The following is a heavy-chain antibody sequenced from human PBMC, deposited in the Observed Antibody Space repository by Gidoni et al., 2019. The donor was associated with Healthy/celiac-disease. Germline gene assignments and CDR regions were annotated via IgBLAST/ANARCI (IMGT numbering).Heavy chain of an antibody. V-gene: IGHV3-48*01. D-gene: IGHD2-2*01. CDR3: AREWRYCSSTSCTGGYFDY. CDR2: ISSSSSTI. CDR1: GFPFSSYS. Sequence: EVQLVESGGGLVQPGGSLRLSCAASGFPFSSYSMNWVRQAPGKGLEWVSYISSSSSTIYYADSVKGRFTSSRDNAKNSRYLQMNSLRAEDTAVYYCAREWRYCSSTSCTGGYFDYWGQGTLVTVSS. J-gene: IGHJ4*02.